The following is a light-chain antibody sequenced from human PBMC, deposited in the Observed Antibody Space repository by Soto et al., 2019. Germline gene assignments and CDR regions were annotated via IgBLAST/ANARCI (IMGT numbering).Light chain of an antibody. CDR2: DAS. J-gene: IGKJ5*01. V-gene: IGKV3-15*01. CDR3: QQYKNWPPIT. Sequence: EIVMTQSPATLSVSPGERATLSCRASQSVDSKLAWYQQKPGQAPRLLIYDASTRATGFPARFSGSGSGTEFTLTISSLQSEDFAVYYCQQYKNWPPITFGQGTRLEIK. CDR1: QSVDSK.